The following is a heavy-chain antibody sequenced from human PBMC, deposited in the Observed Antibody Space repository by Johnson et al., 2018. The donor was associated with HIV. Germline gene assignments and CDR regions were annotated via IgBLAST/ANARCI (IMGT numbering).Heavy chain of an antibody. CDR2: ISYDGSNK. CDR3: ARDPGRYCSGGSCYVEDAFDI. D-gene: IGHD2-15*01. Sequence: QVQLVESGGGLIQPGGSLRLSCAASGFTVSSNYMSWVRQAPGKGLEWVAVISYDGSNKYYADSVKGRFTISRDNSKNTLYLQMNSLRAEDTAVYYCARDPGRYCSGGSCYVEDAFDIWGQGTMVTVSS. V-gene: IGHV3-30*14. CDR1: GFTVSSNY. J-gene: IGHJ3*02.